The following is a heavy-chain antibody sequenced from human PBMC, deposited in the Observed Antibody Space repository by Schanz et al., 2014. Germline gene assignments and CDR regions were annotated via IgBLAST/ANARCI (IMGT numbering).Heavy chain of an antibody. CDR3: ARGTMPGTFDI. J-gene: IGHJ3*02. CDR2: IIPVLNIA. V-gene: IGHV1-69*02. D-gene: IGHD2-2*01. CDR1: RSTFSSYT. Sequence: QVQLVQSGAEVKKPGSSVKVSCKASRSTFSSYTISWVRQARGQGLEWMGKIIPVLNIATYAQQFQGRVTFTADKSTSTAYMELSSLRYEDTALYYCARGTMPGTFDIWGRGTMVTVSS.